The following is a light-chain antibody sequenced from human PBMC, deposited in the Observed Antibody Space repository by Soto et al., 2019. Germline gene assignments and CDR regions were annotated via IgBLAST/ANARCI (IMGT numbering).Light chain of an antibody. CDR1: QSVSSSY. CDR3: QQYNNWPGT. CDR2: GAS. Sequence: EIVLTQSPGTLSLSPGERATLSCRASQSVSSSYLAWYQQKPGQAPRLLIYGASSRATGIPARFSGSGSETEFTLSISSLQSEDFAVYYCQQYNNWPGTFGQGTKV. J-gene: IGKJ1*01. V-gene: IGKV3-15*01.